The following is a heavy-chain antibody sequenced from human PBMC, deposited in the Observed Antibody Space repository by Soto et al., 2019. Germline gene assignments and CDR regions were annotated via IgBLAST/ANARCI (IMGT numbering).Heavy chain of an antibody. Sequence: PSETLSLTCTVSGGSISSSSYYWGWIRQPPGKGLEWIGSIYYSGSTYYNPSLKSRVTISVDTSKNQFSLKLSSVTAADTAVYYCARRGAVAGTGVYAFDIWGQGTMVTVSS. D-gene: IGHD6-19*01. J-gene: IGHJ3*02. V-gene: IGHV4-39*01. CDR3: ARRGAVAGTGVYAFDI. CDR2: IYYSGST. CDR1: GGSISSSSYY.